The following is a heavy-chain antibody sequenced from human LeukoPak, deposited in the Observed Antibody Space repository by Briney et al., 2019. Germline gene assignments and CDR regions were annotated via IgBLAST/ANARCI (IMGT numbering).Heavy chain of an antibody. CDR1: GGSISSYY. J-gene: IGHJ4*02. CDR2: IYHSGYP. V-gene: IGHV4-4*07. Sequence: SETLSLTCTVSGGSISSYYWSWIRQPAGKGLEWIGSIYHSGYPHYNPSLKGRVTISVDTSKNDFSLKLSSVAAADTAIYYCARDMNPTHYFDYWGQGTLVTVSS. CDR3: ARDMNPTHYFDY. D-gene: IGHD3-16*01.